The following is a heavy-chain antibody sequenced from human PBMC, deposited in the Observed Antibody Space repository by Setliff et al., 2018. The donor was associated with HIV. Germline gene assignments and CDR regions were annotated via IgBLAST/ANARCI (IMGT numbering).Heavy chain of an antibody. CDR2: IYPGDGIT. Sequence: LSLTCSVSGYPIQSGYYWGWIRQPPGKGLQWIGHIYPGDGITDSNPSLKSRLTISFDSSKNQFSLRLKSVTATDTAVYYCARVHGLGYGSSLYWGQGKLVTVSS. CDR1: GYPIQSGYY. J-gene: IGHJ4*02. V-gene: IGHV4-38-2*02. CDR3: ARVHGLGYGSSLY. D-gene: IGHD3-10*01.